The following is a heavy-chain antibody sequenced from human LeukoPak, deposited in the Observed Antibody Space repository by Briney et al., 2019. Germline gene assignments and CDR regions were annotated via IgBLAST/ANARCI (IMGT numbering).Heavy chain of an antibody. D-gene: IGHD1-1*01. CDR3: ARVRLERHLPDY. Sequence: SVKVSCKASGGTFSSYAISWVRQAPGQGLEWMGGIIPIFGTANYAQKFQGRVTITADESTSTAYMELSSLRSEDTAVYYCARVRLERHLPDYWGQGTLVTVSS. CDR1: GGTFSSYA. V-gene: IGHV1-69*13. CDR2: IIPIFGTA. J-gene: IGHJ4*02.